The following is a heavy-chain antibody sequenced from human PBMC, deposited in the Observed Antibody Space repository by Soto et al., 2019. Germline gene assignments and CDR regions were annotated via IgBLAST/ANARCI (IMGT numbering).Heavy chain of an antibody. CDR3: ARPGSGVHDAFDI. CDR2: IYYSGST. CDR1: GGSISSYY. D-gene: IGHD7-27*01. J-gene: IGHJ3*02. V-gene: IGHV4-59*01. Sequence: SETLSLTCTVSGGSISSYYWSWIRQPPGKGLEWIGYIYYSGSTNYNPSLKSRVTISVDTSKNQFSLKLSSVTAADTAVYYCARPGSGVHDAFDIWGQGTMVTVSS.